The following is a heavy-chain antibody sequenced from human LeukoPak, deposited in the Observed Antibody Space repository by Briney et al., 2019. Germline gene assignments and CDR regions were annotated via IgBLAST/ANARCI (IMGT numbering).Heavy chain of an antibody. CDR3: ARGLYSSGWYRVDY. Sequence: PSETLSLTCAVSGGSISSSNWWSWVRQPPGKGLEWIGEIYHSGSTNYNPSLKSRVTISVDKSKNQFSLKLSSVTAADTAVYYCARGLYSSGWYRVDYWGQGTLVTVSS. V-gene: IGHV4-4*02. CDR2: IYHSGST. D-gene: IGHD6-19*01. J-gene: IGHJ4*02. CDR1: GGSISSSNW.